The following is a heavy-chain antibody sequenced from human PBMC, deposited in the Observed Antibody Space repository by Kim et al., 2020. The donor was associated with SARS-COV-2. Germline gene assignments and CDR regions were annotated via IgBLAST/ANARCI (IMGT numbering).Heavy chain of an antibody. V-gene: IGHV4-39*01. Sequence: SETLSLTCTVSGDTINRSPYFWGWVRQPPGKGLQWIGSIYSSGTTYSSPSLSSRVTLSVDMSENQFSLRLTSVTVAETAVYCCARQGLGSGYDSPPAYFDHWGQGILVTVSA. CDR2: IYSSGTT. J-gene: IGHJ4*02. D-gene: IGHD5-12*01. CDR3: ARQGLGSGYDSPPAYFDH. CDR1: GDTINRSPYF.